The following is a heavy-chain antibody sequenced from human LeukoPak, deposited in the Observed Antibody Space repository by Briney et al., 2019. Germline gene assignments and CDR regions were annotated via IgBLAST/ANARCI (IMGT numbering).Heavy chain of an antibody. CDR3: ARTHCSSTSCYHVDY. J-gene: IGHJ4*02. Sequence: ASGSLSFTSSAYTFTIYGISWVRHAPGQGQEWKGWTSAYNGNTNYAKKLQGRVTMTTDTSTSTAYMGLRSLRSDDTAVYYCARTHCSSTSCYHVDYWGQGTLVTVSS. V-gene: IGHV1-18*01. CDR1: AYTFTIYG. CDR2: TSAYNGNT. D-gene: IGHD2-2*01.